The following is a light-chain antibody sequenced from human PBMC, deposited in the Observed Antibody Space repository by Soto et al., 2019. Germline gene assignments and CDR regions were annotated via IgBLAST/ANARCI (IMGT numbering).Light chain of an antibody. J-gene: IGKJ4*01. CDR2: DAS. Sequence: EIVLTQSPGTLSLSPGERATLSCRASQSVPSSCLAWYQQKPGQAPRLLIYDASSRATGIPDRFSGSESGTDFTLTSSRLEPEDFAVYYCHQYGASPLTFGGGTKVGIK. V-gene: IGKV3-20*01. CDR3: HQYGASPLT. CDR1: QSVPSSC.